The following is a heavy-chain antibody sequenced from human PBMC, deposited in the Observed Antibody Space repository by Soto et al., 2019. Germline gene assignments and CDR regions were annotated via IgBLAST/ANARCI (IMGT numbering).Heavy chain of an antibody. D-gene: IGHD5-12*01. J-gene: IGHJ4*02. CDR2: IVPIVDTS. CDR1: GGTFSSYA. Sequence: QVQLVQSGAEVRQPASSVKVSCKTSGGTFSSYAITWVRQAPGQGLEWMGGIVPIVDTSTYAQKFQGRVTITADDTTSTVYMELSSLRSDDPAVYYCVSVVAIPGYPDNWGQGTLVTVSS. CDR3: VSVVAIPGYPDN. V-gene: IGHV1-69*12.